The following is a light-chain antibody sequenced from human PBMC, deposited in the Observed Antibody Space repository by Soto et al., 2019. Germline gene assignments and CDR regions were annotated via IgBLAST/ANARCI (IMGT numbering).Light chain of an antibody. CDR1: SSDVGGYNY. CDR2: DVS. CDR3: SSYTSSR. Sequence: QSALTQPASVSGSPGQSITISCTGTSSDVGGYNYVSWYQQHPGKAPKLMFYDVSNRPSGVSNRFSGSKSGNTASLTISGLQAEDEADYYCSSYTSSRFGGGTKVTVL. V-gene: IGLV2-14*01. J-gene: IGLJ2*01.